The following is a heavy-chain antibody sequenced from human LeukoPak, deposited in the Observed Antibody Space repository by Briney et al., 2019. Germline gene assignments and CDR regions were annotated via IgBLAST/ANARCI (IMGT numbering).Heavy chain of an antibody. CDR2: ITSSGATT. CDR1: GFTISTYA. D-gene: IGHD5-24*01. Sequence: QAGGSLRLSCAASGFTISTYAMTWVRQAPGKGLEWVSSITSSGATTYYADSVKGRSTISRDISKNTLYLQMNSLTAEDSAVYYCAKEFIAGDGHVDCDSWGQGTLVTVSS. CDR3: AKEFIAGDGHVDCDS. V-gene: IGHV3-23*01. J-gene: IGHJ4*02.